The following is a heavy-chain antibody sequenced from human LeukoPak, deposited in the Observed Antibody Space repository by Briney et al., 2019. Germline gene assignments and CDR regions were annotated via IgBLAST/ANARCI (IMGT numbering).Heavy chain of an antibody. CDR1: GYTFTGCY. CDR3: ARVAVAAAFDY. CDR2: INPNSGST. J-gene: IGHJ4*02. D-gene: IGHD6-19*01. V-gene: IGHV1-2*02. Sequence: ASVKVSGRASGYTFTGCYMHWGRQSPGQGLEWMRGINPNSGSTNYAQKFQGRGTMTRDTAISSAYMGLSRLRSADTAVYYCARVAVAAAFDYWGQGTLVTVSS.